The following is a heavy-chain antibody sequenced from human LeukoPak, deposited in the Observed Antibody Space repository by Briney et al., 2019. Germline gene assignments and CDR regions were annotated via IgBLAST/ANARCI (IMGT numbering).Heavy chain of an antibody. CDR3: ASGYYSRRFDY. CDR2: IKEDGSEK. D-gene: IGHD3-22*01. Sequence: GGSLRLSREASGFTFSTYWMSWVRQAPGKGLEWVANIKEDGSEKYYVDSVKGRFTISRDNAKNSLYLQMNSLRAEDTAVYYCASGYYSRRFDYWGQGTLVTVSS. J-gene: IGHJ4*02. CDR1: GFTFSTYW. V-gene: IGHV3-7*01.